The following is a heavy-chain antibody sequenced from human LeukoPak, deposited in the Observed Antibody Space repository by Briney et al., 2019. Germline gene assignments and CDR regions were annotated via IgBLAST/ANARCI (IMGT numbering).Heavy chain of an antibody. J-gene: IGHJ4*02. CDR2: ISSSSSYI. V-gene: IGHV3-21*01. CDR1: GFTFSSYS. D-gene: IGHD6-19*01. CDR3: ARVPSSGYSSGWYSY. Sequence: GGSLRLSCAASGFTFSSYSMNWVRQAPGEGLEWVSSISSSSSYIYYADSVKGRFTISRDNAKNSLYMQMNSLRAEDTAVYYCARVPSSGYSSGWYSYWGQGTLVIVSS.